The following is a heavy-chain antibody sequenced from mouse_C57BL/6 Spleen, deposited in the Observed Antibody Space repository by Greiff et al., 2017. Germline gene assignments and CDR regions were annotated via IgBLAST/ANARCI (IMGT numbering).Heavy chain of an antibody. J-gene: IGHJ2*01. D-gene: IGHD6-1*01. CDR3: TREKPLTYFDY. CDR2: ISSGGDYI. Sequence: EVQRVESGEGLVKPGGSLKLSCAASGFTFSSYAMSWVRQTPEKRLEWVAYISSGGDYIYYADTVKGRFTISRDNARNTLYLQMSSLKSEYTAMYYCTREKPLTYFDYWGQGTTLTVSS. CDR1: GFTFSSYA. V-gene: IGHV5-9-1*02.